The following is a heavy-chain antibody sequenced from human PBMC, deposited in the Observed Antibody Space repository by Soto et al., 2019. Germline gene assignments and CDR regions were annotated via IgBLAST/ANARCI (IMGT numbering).Heavy chain of an antibody. D-gene: IGHD1-20*01. CDR3: ARERLTGTTTPFDY. CDR2: INHSGST. J-gene: IGHJ4*02. V-gene: IGHV4-34*01. CDR1: GGSFSGYY. Sequence: PSETLSLTCAVYGGSFSGYYWSWIRQPPGKGLEWIGEINHSGSTNYNPSLKSRVTISVDTSKNQFSLKLSSVTAADTAVYYCARERLTGTTTPFDYWGQGTLVTVSS.